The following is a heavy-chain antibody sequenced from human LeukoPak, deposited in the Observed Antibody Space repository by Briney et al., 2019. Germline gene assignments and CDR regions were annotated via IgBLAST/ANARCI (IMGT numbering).Heavy chain of an antibody. D-gene: IGHD4-23*01. CDR3: AHFVGGGNSPLLDY. J-gene: IGHJ4*02. V-gene: IGHV2-5*01. Sequence: SAPTLVNPTQTLTLTCTFSGFSLSTSGMGVGWIRQPPGKALEWLALIYWNDDERYSPSLKSRFTITKDTSKNQVLLTMTNMDPTDTATYFCAHFVGGGNSPLLDYCGQGTLVTVSS. CDR2: IYWNDDE. CDR1: GFSLSTSGMG.